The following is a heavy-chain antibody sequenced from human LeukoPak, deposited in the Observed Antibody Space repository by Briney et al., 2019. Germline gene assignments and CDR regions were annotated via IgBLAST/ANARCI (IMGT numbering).Heavy chain of an antibody. Sequence: GGSLRLSCAASGFTFSSYSMNWVRQAPGKGLEWVSSISSSSSYIYYADSVKGRFTISRDNAKNSLYLQMNSLRAEDTAVYYCARDRSGSYYGTDYWGQGTLVTVSS. CDR1: GFTFSSYS. J-gene: IGHJ4*02. CDR2: ISSSSSYI. CDR3: ARDRSGSYYGTDY. V-gene: IGHV3-21*01. D-gene: IGHD1-26*01.